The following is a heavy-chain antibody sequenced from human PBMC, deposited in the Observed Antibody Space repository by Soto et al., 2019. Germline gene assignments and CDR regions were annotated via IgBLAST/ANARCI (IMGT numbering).Heavy chain of an antibody. J-gene: IGHJ6*02. D-gene: IGHD3-9*01. V-gene: IGHV3-23*01. CDR1: GLTFSNYA. CDR3: VKLLRSWYGHNALDV. Sequence: EVKLLESGGGFTQPGGSLRLSCTASGLTFSNYAMSWVRQTPGKGLEFVSFISGGGGSSYSADSVKGRFTVSRDNAKNTLSLQMNSLRVEDTAVYYRVKLLRSWYGHNALDVWGQGTTVTVSS. CDR2: ISGGGGSS.